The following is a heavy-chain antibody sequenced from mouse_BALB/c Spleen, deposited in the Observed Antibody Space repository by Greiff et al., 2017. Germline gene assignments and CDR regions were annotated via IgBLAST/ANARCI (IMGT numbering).Heavy chain of an antibody. Sequence: EVKLVESGGGLVKPGGSLKLSCAASGFTFSSYTMSWVRQTPEKRLEWVATISSGGSYTYYPDSVKGRFTISRDNAKNTLYLQMSSLKSEDTAMYYCTRVWGTSYFDYWGQGTTLTVSS. CDR1: GFTFSSYT. V-gene: IGHV5-6-4*01. J-gene: IGHJ2*01. CDR2: ISSGGSYT. D-gene: IGHD1-1*02. CDR3: TRVWGTSYFDY.